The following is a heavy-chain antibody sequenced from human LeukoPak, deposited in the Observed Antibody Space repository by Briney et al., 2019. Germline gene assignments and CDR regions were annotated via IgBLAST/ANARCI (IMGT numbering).Heavy chain of an antibody. J-gene: IGHJ5*02. V-gene: IGHV4-39*01. D-gene: IGHD4-17*01. CDR3: ARNTVTGNWFDP. Sequence: PSETLSLTCTVSGGSISSSSYYWGWIRQPPGKGLEWIGSIYYSGSTYYNPSLKSRVTISVDTSKNQFSLKLSSVTAADTAVYYCARNTVTGNWFDPWGQGTLVTVSS. CDR1: GGSISSSSYY. CDR2: IYYSGST.